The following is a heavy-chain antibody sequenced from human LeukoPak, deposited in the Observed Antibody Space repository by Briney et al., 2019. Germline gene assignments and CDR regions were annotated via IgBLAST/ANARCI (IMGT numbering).Heavy chain of an antibody. V-gene: IGHV4-39*01. J-gene: IGHJ4*02. CDR3: HLPGIAAAVIGRDY. CDR1: GGSISSGSYY. Sequence: SETLSLTCTVSGGSISSGSYYWGWIRQPPGEGLEWIGSIYDSGSTYYNPSLKSRVTISVDTSKNQFSLKLSSVTAEDTAVYYCHLPGIAAAVIGRDYWGQGTLVTVSS. CDR2: IYDSGST. D-gene: IGHD6-13*01.